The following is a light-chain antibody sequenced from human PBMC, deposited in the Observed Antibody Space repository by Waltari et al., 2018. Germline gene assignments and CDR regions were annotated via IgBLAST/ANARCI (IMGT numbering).Light chain of an antibody. Sequence: DIQMTQSPSSLSASVGARVTITCRTSQSISIYLNWYQQKPGKAPKILIHAASSLQSGVPSRFSGSGSGTDFTLTISSLQAEDFATYYCQQSSDTPRTFGQGTKVEMK. CDR2: AAS. CDR1: QSISIY. V-gene: IGKV1-39*01. J-gene: IGKJ1*01. CDR3: QQSSDTPRT.